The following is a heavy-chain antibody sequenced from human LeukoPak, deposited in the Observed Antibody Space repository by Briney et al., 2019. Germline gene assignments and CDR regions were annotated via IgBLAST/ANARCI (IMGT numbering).Heavy chain of an antibody. CDR2: ISTDGSST. CDR3: ASASSHRTAAGGDY. V-gene: IGHV3-74*01. J-gene: IGHJ4*02. D-gene: IGHD6-13*01. Sequence: GGSLRLSCAASGFTFNTYWMHWVRQAPGKGLVWVSRISTDGSSTNYADSVKGRFTISRDNAKNTLYLQMDSLRAEDTAVYYCASASSHRTAAGGDYWCQGTLVTVST. CDR1: GFTFNTYW.